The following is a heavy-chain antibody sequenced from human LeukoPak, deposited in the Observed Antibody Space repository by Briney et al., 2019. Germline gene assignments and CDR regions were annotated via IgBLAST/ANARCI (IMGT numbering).Heavy chain of an antibody. D-gene: IGHD6-19*01. CDR3: AVLTSGWRFQH. Sequence: GGSLRLSCEVSGITVSDKYMSWVHQAPGKGLECVSLIYGGGDTYYADSVKGRFTISRDNSKNTLYLQMNSLRAEDTAVHYCAVLTSGWRFQHWGQGTLVTVSS. J-gene: IGHJ1*01. CDR1: GITVSDKY. CDR2: IYGGGDT. V-gene: IGHV3-53*01.